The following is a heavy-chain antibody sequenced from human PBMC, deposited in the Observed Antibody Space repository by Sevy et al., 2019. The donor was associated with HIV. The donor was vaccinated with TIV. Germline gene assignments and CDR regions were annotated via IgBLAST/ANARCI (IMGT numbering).Heavy chain of an antibody. V-gene: IGHV1-24*01. J-gene: IGHJ4*02. D-gene: IGHD3-22*01. CDR2: FDPEDGET. Sequence: ASVKVSCKVSGSTLTQLSIHWVRQAPGKGLEWMGSFDPEDGETVYAQRFQGRVTMTEDTSTDTAYMRLSSLRSEDTAVYSCATTKDYYESSGSPFDYWGQGTLVTVSS. CDR3: ATTKDYYESSGSPFDY. CDR1: GSTLTQLS.